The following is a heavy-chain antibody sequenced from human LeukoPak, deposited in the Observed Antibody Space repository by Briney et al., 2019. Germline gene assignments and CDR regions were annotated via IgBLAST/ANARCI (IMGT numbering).Heavy chain of an antibody. Sequence: SETLSLTCAVYGGSFSGYCWSWIRQPPGKGLEWIGEINHSGSTNYNPSLKSRVTISVDTSKNQFSLKLSSVTAADTAVYYCARGFLGYWRAFDIWGQGTMVTVSS. CDR3: ARGFLGYWRAFDI. CDR1: GGSFSGYC. D-gene: IGHD2-15*01. J-gene: IGHJ3*02. CDR2: INHSGST. V-gene: IGHV4-34*01.